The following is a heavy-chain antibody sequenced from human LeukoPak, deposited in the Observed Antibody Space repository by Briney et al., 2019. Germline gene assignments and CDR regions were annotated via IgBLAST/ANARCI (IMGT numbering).Heavy chain of an antibody. CDR3: ASNTAMLD. J-gene: IGHJ4*02. CDR2: INGDGSDT. CDR1: GLTFRRYW. D-gene: IGHD5-18*01. V-gene: IGHV3-74*01. Sequence: GGSLRLSCVASGLTFRRYWMHWVRQVPGKGLVWLSRINGDGSDTTYADSVKGRFTISRDNAKNTVDLQMNSLRVHDTAVYYCASNTAMLDWGQGILVTVSS.